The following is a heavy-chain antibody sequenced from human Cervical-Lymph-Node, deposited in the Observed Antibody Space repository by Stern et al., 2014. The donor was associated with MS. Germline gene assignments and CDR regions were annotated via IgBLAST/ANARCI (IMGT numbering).Heavy chain of an antibody. V-gene: IGHV1-69*01. CDR1: GCTFSSYA. J-gene: IGHJ3*01. CDR3: ARANIVLMVYASFER. D-gene: IGHD2-8*01. CDR2: LIPIFGTA. Sequence: VQLVESGAEVMQPGSSLKVSCKASGCTFSSYAISWVRQAPGQGLEWMGGLIPIFGTANYAQKFQGRVTITADESTSTAYMELSSLRSEDTAVYYCARANIVLMVYASFERWGQGTMVTVSS.